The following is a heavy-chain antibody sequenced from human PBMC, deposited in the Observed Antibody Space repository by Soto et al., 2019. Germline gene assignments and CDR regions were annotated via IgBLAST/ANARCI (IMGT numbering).Heavy chain of an antibody. D-gene: IGHD5-18*01. J-gene: IGHJ4*02. V-gene: IGHV3-48*02. CDR1: GVTLSDYS. Sequence: XGSLRLSCAGSGVTLSDYSMNWVRQAPGKGLEWISYIRTTPSVIVYADSVKGRFTISRDNAKNSMYLQMNSLTDEDTAVYYCARDHIYAFDNWGQGNPVTVSS. CDR2: IRTTPSVI. CDR3: ARDHIYAFDN.